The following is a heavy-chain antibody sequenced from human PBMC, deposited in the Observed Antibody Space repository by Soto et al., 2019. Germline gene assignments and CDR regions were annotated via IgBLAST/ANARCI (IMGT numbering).Heavy chain of an antibody. D-gene: IGHD6-13*01. CDR1: GYSFSSSW. Sequence: GESLKISCQASGYSFSSSWIGWVRQMPGKGLEWMGIIDPNDSQTIYSPSFQGQVTISADKSIDTAYLQWSSLKTSDTAMYYCARHAGNSWKGDYFDYWGQVALVTVSS. CDR3: ARHAGNSWKGDYFDY. V-gene: IGHV5-51*01. J-gene: IGHJ4*02. CDR2: IDPNDSQT.